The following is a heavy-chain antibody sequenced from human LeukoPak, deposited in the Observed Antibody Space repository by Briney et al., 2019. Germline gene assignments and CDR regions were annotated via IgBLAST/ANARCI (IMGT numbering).Heavy chain of an antibody. CDR1: GYTFTCYY. Sequence: ASVKVSCKASGYTFTCYYMHWVRQAPGQGLEWMGWINPNSGGTNYAQKFQGRVTMTRDTSISTAYMELSRLRSDDTAVYYCARGSSPHSSSWYPTTVPNWFDPWGQGTLVTVSS. CDR3: ARGSSPHSSSWYPTTVPNWFDP. D-gene: IGHD6-13*01. CDR2: INPNSGGT. J-gene: IGHJ5*02. V-gene: IGHV1-2*02.